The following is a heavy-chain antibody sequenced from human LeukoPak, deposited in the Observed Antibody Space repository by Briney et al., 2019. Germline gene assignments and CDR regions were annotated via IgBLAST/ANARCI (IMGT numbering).Heavy chain of an antibody. CDR3: AKERFFVRGVRRNNWFDP. J-gene: IGHJ5*02. CDR2: ISGSGGST. V-gene: IGHV3-23*01. CDR1: GFTFSSYA. Sequence: GGSLRLSCAASGFTFSSYAMSWVRQAPGKGLEWVSAISGSGGSTYYADSVKGRFTISRDNSKNTLYLQMNSLRAEDTAVYYCAKERFFVRGVRRNNWFDPWGQGTLVTVSS. D-gene: IGHD3-10*01.